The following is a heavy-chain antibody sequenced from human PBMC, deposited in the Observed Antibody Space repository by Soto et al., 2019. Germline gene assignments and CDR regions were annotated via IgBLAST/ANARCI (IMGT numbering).Heavy chain of an antibody. CDR2: IYHSGST. CDR3: ARVPGP. Sequence: SETLSLTCAVSGGSISSGGYSWSWIRQPPGKGLEWIGYIYHSGSTYYNPSLKGRVTISVDRSKNQFSLKLSSVTAADTAVYYCARVPGPWGQGTLVTVSS. J-gene: IGHJ5*02. V-gene: IGHV4-30-2*01. CDR1: GGSISSGGYS.